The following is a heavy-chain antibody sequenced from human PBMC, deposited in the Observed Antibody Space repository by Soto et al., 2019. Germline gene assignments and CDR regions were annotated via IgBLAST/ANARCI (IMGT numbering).Heavy chain of an antibody. CDR2: MNPNSGNT. J-gene: IGHJ5*01. CDR3: ARYRWAAAFNS. D-gene: IGHD6-13*01. CDR1: GYTFKSYD. Sequence: QVQLLQSGAEVKKPGASVKVSCKASGYTFKSYDINWVRRATGQGFEWMGWMNPNSGNTGYAQNFQGRVTLTRDTSINTAYMERSDLRPEDTAVYYCARYRWAAAFNSWGQGTLVTVSS. V-gene: IGHV1-8*01.